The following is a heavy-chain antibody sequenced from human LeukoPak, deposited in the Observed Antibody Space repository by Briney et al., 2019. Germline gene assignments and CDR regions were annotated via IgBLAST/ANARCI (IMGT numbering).Heavy chain of an antibody. J-gene: IGHJ4*02. CDR3: ARDGRAGSLFAY. CDR1: SGSINGYY. V-gene: IGHV4-59*01. Sequence: SETLSLTCTVSSGSINGYYWSWIRQPPEKGLEWVGYISYSGSTNYNPPLKSRVTISVDTSKNQFSLKLSSVTAADTAIYYCARDGRAGSLFAYWGQGTLVTVSS. D-gene: IGHD6-19*01. CDR2: ISYSGST.